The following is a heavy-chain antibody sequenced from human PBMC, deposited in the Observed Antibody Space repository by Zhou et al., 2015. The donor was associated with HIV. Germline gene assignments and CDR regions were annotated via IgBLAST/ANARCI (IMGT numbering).Heavy chain of an antibody. V-gene: IGHV1-69*01. Sequence: QVQLVQSGAEVKKPGSSVKVSCKASGGTFSSYAISWVRQAPGQGLEWMGGIIPIFGTANYAQKFQGRVTITADESTSTAYMELSSLRSEDTAVYYCARGAYCSGGSCLNDRPFTTFDYWGQGTLVTVSS. CDR2: IIPIFGTA. J-gene: IGHJ4*02. CDR1: GGTFSSYA. D-gene: IGHD2-15*01. CDR3: ARGAYCSGGSCLNDRPFTTFDY.